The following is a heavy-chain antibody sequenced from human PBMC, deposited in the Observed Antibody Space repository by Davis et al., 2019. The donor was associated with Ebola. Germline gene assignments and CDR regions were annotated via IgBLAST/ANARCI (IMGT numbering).Heavy chain of an antibody. D-gene: IGHD3-10*01. Sequence: GGSLRLSCAASGFTFSSYGLHWVRQAPGKGLEWVAVISYDGSNKYYADSVKGRFTISRDNSKNTLYLQMNSLRAEDTAVYYCAKDGRWFGELLYDRDGMDVWGKGTTVTVSS. CDR3: AKDGRWFGELLYDRDGMDV. CDR2: ISYDGSNK. V-gene: IGHV3-30*18. CDR1: GFTFSSYG. J-gene: IGHJ6*04.